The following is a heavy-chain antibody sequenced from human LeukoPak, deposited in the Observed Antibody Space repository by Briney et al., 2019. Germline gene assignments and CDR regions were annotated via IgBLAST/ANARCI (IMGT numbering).Heavy chain of an antibody. CDR2: INPNSGGT. V-gene: IGHV1-2*06. CDR3: ARDPLARRGTDLDY. Sequence: GSVTVSCKDSGYTFTGYYMHWVRQAPGEGLEWMGRINPNSGGTNYAQKFQGRVTMPRDTSISTAYMELSRLRSDDTAVYYCARDPLARRGTDLDYWGQGTLVTVSS. CDR1: GYTFTGYY. D-gene: IGHD3-16*01. J-gene: IGHJ4*02.